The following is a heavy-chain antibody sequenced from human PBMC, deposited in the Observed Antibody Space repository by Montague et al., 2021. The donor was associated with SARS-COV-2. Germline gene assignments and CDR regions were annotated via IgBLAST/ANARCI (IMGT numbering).Heavy chain of an antibody. J-gene: IGHJ6*02. CDR1: GFTFSNSA. V-gene: IGHV3-23*01. Sequence: SRRLSCAASGFTFSNSAMNWVRQAPGKGLEWVSGSSGSDGGTHYADSVKGRFTISRDNSENALYLQMNSLRAEDTALYYCAKDSYYYGLGYGMDVWGQGTTVTVSS. CDR3: AKDSYYYGLGYGMDV. CDR2: SSGSDGGT. D-gene: IGHD3-10*01.